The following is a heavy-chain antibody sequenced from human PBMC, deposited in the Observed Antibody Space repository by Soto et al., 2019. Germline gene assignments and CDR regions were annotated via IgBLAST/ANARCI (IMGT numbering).Heavy chain of an antibody. J-gene: IGHJ5*02. CDR1: GGSISSYY. CDR3: ARGRRAARRGLLADWFDP. CDR2: IYYSGST. D-gene: IGHD6-6*01. Sequence: QVQLQESGPGLVKPSETLSLTCTVSGGSISSYYWSWIRQPPGKGLEWIGYIYYSGSTNYNPSLKSRDTISVDTSNNQSSLKLSAVTAADTAVYYWARGRRAARRGLLADWFDPWGQGTLVTVSS. V-gene: IGHV4-59*01.